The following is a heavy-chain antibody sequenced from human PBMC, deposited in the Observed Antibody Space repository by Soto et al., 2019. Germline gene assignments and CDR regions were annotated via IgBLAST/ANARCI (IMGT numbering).Heavy chain of an antibody. D-gene: IGHD3-3*01. CDR3: VKIGIFGLVISPYFMAV. CDR2: SNGKNGDT. CDR1: GYIFTSYG. J-gene: IGHJ6*03. V-gene: IGHV1-18*01. Sequence: QVQLVQSGAEVKKPGASVKVSCKVSGYIFTSYGIAWVRQAPGQGREWMGWSNGKNGDTNYAQKVQGRVTMTKDTSTSTAYMELSSLRSDATAVYSCVKIGIFGLVISPYFMAVWGNGTTVTVSS.